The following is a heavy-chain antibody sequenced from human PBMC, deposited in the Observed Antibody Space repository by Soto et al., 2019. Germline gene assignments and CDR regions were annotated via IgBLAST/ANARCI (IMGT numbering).Heavy chain of an antibody. CDR3: ARSPAGYCSGGSCYSDYYYYYGMDV. V-gene: IGHV3-7*01. Sequence: GGSLRLSCAASGFTFSSYWMSWVRQAPGKGLEWVANIKQDGSEKYYVDSVKGRFTISRDNAKNSLYLQMNSLRAGDTAVYYCARSPAGYCSGGSCYSDYYYYYGMDVWGQGTTVTVSS. D-gene: IGHD2-15*01. CDR2: IKQDGSEK. J-gene: IGHJ6*02. CDR1: GFTFSSYW.